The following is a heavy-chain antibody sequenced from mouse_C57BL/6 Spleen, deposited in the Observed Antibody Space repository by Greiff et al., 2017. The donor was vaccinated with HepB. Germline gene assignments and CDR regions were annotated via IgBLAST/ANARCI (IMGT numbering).Heavy chain of an antibody. CDR2: ISYDGSN. CDR1: GYSITSGYY. D-gene: IGHD2-12*01. CDR3: AIYSHWYFDV. Sequence: EVQLVESGPGLVKPSQSLSLTCSVTGYSITSGYYWNWIRQFPGNKLEWMGYISYDGSNNYNPSLKNRISITRDTSKNQFFLKLNSVTTEDTATYYCAIYSHWYFDVWGTGTTVTVSS. J-gene: IGHJ1*03. V-gene: IGHV3-6*01.